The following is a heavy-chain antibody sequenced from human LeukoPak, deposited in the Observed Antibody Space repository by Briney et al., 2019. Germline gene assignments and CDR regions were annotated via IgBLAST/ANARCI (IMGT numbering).Heavy chain of an antibody. CDR2: IYYSGST. CDR3: ARDEGDSWELLNY. V-gene: IGHV4-39*07. D-gene: IGHD1-26*01. Sequence: SETLSLTCTVSGGSISSSSYYWGWIRQPPGKGLEWIGSIYYSGSTYYNPSLKSRVTISVDTSKNQFSLKLSSVTAADTAVYYCARDEGDSWELLNYWGQGTLVTVSS. CDR1: GGSISSSSYY. J-gene: IGHJ4*02.